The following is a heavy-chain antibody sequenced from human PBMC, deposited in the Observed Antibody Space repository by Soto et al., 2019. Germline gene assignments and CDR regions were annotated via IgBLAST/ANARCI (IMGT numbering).Heavy chain of an antibody. D-gene: IGHD2-15*01. CDR3: ARPRAHCSGGSCYTEYFQH. V-gene: IGHV1-3*01. Sequence: QVQLVQSGAEVKKPGASVKVSCKASGYTFTSYAMHWLRQAPGQRLEWMGWINVGNGNTKYSQKFQGRVTITRDTSACTAYMELSSLRSEDTAVYYCARPRAHCSGGSCYTEYFQHWGQGTLVTVSS. CDR1: GYTFTSYA. J-gene: IGHJ1*01. CDR2: INVGNGNT.